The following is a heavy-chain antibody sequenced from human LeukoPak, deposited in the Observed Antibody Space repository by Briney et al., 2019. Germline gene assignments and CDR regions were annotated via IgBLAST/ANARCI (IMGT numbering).Heavy chain of an antibody. D-gene: IGHD3-10*01. V-gene: IGHV3-23*01. Sequence: PGGSLRLSCAASGFTFSSCAMNWVRQAPGKGLEWVSAIRGSGGSTYYTDSVKGRFTISRDNSKNTLYLQMNSLKAEDTAVYYCAKRGEDADYFDYWGQGTLVTVSS. CDR3: AKRGEDADYFDY. CDR1: GFTFSSCA. J-gene: IGHJ4*02. CDR2: IRGSGGST.